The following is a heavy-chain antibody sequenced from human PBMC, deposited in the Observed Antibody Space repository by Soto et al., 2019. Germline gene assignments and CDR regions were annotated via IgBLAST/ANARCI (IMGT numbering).Heavy chain of an antibody. J-gene: IGHJ3*02. D-gene: IGHD6-19*01. Sequence: QVQLVESGGGVVQPGRSLRLSCAASGFTFSSYGMHWVRQAPGKGLEWVAVIWYDGSNKYYADSVKGRFTISRDNSKNTLYLQMNSLRAEDTAVYYCARDRGIAVAGTGRDAFDIWGQGTMVTVSS. V-gene: IGHV3-33*01. CDR3: ARDRGIAVAGTGRDAFDI. CDR2: IWYDGSNK. CDR1: GFTFSSYG.